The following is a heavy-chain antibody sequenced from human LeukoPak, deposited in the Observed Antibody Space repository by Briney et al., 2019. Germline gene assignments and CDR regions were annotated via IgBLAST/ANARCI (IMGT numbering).Heavy chain of an antibody. CDR2: INYNGAIT. D-gene: IGHD3-3*02. CDR3: ARDRLGPSFSVSHFDL. Sequence: GGTLRLSCATSGFTFVDYGLSWVRRAPGKGLEWLCAINYNGAITDYADSVKGRFTISRDNAKNSLYLRMDSLRAEDTALYYCARDRLGPSFSVSHFDLWGQGTLVTVSS. V-gene: IGHV3-20*04. CDR1: GFTFVDYG. J-gene: IGHJ4*02.